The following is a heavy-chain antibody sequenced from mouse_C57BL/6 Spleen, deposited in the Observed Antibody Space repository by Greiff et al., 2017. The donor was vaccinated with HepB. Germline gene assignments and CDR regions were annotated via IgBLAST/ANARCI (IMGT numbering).Heavy chain of an antibody. CDR1: GFSLTSYG. V-gene: IGHV2-5*01. Sequence: VKLMESGPGLVQPSQSLSITCTVSGFSLTSYGVHWVRQSPGKGLEWLGVIWRGGSTDYNAAFMSRLSITKDNSKSQVFFKMNSLQADDTAIYYCAKNSGSNYEDWYFDVWGTGTTVTVSS. CDR2: IWRGGST. CDR3: AKNSGSNYEDWYFDV. J-gene: IGHJ1*03. D-gene: IGHD2-5*01.